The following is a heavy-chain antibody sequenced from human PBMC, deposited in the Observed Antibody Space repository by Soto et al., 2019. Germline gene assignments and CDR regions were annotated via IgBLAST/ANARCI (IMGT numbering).Heavy chain of an antibody. D-gene: IGHD5-18*01. CDR2: IYYSGGT. CDR3: ARGGDTAMMD. Sequence: SETLSLTCTVSGGSISSGDYYWSWIRQPPGKGLEWIGYIYYSGGTYYNPSLKSRVTISVDTSKNQFSLKLSSVTAADTAVYYCARGGDTAMMDWSQGTLVTVSS. CDR1: GGSISSGDYY. J-gene: IGHJ4*02. V-gene: IGHV4-30-4*01.